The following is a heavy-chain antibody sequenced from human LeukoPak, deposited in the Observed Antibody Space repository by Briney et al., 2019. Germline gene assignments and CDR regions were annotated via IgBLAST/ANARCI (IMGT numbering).Heavy chain of an antibody. CDR3: ARGAPRNYDFWSGPFDY. CDR1: GFTFSNYA. V-gene: IGHV3-30-3*01. J-gene: IGHJ4*02. D-gene: IGHD3-3*01. Sequence: GGSLRLSCAASGFTFSNYAVHWVRQAPGKGLEWVALISYDGSNKCYADSVKGRFTISRDNSKNTLYLQMNSLRGEDTAVYYCARGAPRNYDFWSGPFDYWGQGSLVTVSS. CDR2: ISYDGSNK.